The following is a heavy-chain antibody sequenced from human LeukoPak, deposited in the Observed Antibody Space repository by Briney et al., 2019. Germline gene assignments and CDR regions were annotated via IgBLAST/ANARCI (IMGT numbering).Heavy chain of an antibody. CDR2: ISGSGGST. Sequence: GGSLRLSCAASGFTFSRYSMNWVRQAPGKGLEWVSAISGSGGSTYYADSVKGRFTISRDNSKNTLYLQMNSLRAEDTAVYYCAKDLLHSGSAVRYWGQGTLVTVSS. CDR1: GFTFSRYS. D-gene: IGHD1-26*01. V-gene: IGHV3-23*01. J-gene: IGHJ4*02. CDR3: AKDLLHSGSAVRY.